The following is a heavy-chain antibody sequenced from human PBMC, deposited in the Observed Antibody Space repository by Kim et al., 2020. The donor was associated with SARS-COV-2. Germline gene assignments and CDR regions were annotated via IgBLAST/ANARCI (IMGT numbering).Heavy chain of an antibody. V-gene: IGHV1-18*04. CDR1: GYTFTSYG. CDR3: ARDLPRYCSSTSCYNPFDY. Sequence: ASVKVSCKASGYTFTSYGISWVRQAPGQGLEWMGWISAYNGNTNYAQKLQGRVTMTTDTSTSTAYMELRSLRSDDTAVYYCARDLPRYCSSTSCYNPFDYWGQGTLVTVSS. D-gene: IGHD2-2*02. CDR2: ISAYNGNT. J-gene: IGHJ4*02.